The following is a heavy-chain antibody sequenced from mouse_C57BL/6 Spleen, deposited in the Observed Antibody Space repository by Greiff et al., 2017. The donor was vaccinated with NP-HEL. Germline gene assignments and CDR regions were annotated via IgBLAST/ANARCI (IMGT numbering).Heavy chain of an antibody. Sequence: VQLKESGAELVRPGASVKLSCTASGFNIKDDYMHWVKQRPEQGLEWIGWIDPENGDTEYASKFQGKATITADTSSNTAYLQLSSLTSEDTAVYYCTTDSSGSYYFDYWGQGTTLTVSS. CDR1: GFNIKDDY. J-gene: IGHJ2*01. D-gene: IGHD3-2*02. CDR2: IDPENGDT. V-gene: IGHV14-4*01. CDR3: TTDSSGSYYFDY.